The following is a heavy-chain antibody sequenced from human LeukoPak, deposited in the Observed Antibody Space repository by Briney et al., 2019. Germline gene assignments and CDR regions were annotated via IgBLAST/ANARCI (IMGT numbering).Heavy chain of an antibody. CDR3: ARCLRDYYYGMDV. D-gene: IGHD5-12*01. CDR1: GGTFSSYA. Sequence: GSSVKVSCKASGGTFSSYAISWVRQAPGQGLEWMGRIIPILGIANYAQKFQGRVTITADKSTSTAYMELSSLRSEDTAVYYCARCLRDYYYGMDVWGQGTTVTVSS. CDR2: IIPILGIA. V-gene: IGHV1-69*04. J-gene: IGHJ6*02.